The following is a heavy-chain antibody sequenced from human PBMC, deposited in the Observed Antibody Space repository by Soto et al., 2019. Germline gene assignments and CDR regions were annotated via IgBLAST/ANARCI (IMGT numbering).Heavy chain of an antibody. CDR1: GFTFSSYG. CDR3: ASGIVVSSLYDY. D-gene: IGHD3-22*01. CDR2: ISSSSTI. Sequence: SLRLSCAASGFTFSSYGMHWVREAPGKGLEWVSYISSSSTIYYADSVKGRFTISRDNAKNSLYPQMNSLRDEDTAVYYCASGIVVSSLYDYWGQGTLVTVSS. J-gene: IGHJ4*02. V-gene: IGHV3-48*02.